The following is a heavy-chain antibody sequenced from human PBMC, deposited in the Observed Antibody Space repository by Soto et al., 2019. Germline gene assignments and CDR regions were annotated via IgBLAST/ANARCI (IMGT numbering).Heavy chain of an antibody. CDR3: ARADEGVNIDY. D-gene: IGHD3-3*01. CDR1: GFTFSDYY. V-gene: IGHV3-11*06. CDR2: ISSSSSYT. J-gene: IGHJ4*02. Sequence: GGSLRLSCAASGFTFSDYYMSWIRQAPGKGLEWVSYISSSSSYTNYADSVKGRFTISRDNAKNSLYLQMNSLRAEDTAVYYCARADEGVNIDYWGQGTLVTVSS.